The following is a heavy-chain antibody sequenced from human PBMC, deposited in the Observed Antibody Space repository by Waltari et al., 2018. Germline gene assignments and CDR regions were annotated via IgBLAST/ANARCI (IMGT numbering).Heavy chain of an antibody. J-gene: IGHJ4*02. CDR2: RYYSGSDGYNVYDTGRT. D-gene: IGHD1-26*01. Sequence: QVQLQESGPGLVKPSETLSLTCSVSGGSISSYYWSWIRQPPGKGLEWIGYRYYSGSDGYNVYDTGRTDYNPSLKSRVTISVDTSKNQFSLNLESVTAADTAIYYCVGGWRRWGGPHWFDYWGQGALVTVSS. V-gene: IGHV4-59*01. CDR3: VGGWRRWGGPHWFDY. CDR1: GGSISSYY.